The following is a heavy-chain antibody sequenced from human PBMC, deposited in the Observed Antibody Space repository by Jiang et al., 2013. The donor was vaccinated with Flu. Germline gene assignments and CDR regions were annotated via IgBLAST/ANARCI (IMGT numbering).Heavy chain of an antibody. D-gene: IGHD3-22*01. CDR1: GFIFSTYD. CDR3: AKGVFYYDSSGYYATPYFDY. Sequence: RSLRLSCGASGFIFSTYDMHWVRQAPGKGLEWVAVISYDGSNKYYGDSVKGRFTISRDNSKNTMYLEMNSLRAEDTAVYYCAKGVFYYDSSGYYATPYFDYWGQGTLVTVSS. V-gene: IGHV3-30*18. CDR2: ISYDGSNK. J-gene: IGHJ4*02.